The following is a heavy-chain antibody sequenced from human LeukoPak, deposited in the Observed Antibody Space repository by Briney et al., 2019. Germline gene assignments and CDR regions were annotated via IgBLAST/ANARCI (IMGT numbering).Heavy chain of an antibody. Sequence: SETLSLTCAVYGGSFSGYYWSWIRQPPGKGLEWIGEINHSGSTNYNPSLKSRVTISVDTSKNQFSLKLSSVTAADTAVYYCARDHHIYDYVWGSYRADLDYWGQGTLVTVSS. J-gene: IGHJ4*02. CDR3: ARDHHIYDYVWGSYRADLDY. CDR1: GGSFSGYY. V-gene: IGHV4-34*01. CDR2: INHSGST. D-gene: IGHD3-16*02.